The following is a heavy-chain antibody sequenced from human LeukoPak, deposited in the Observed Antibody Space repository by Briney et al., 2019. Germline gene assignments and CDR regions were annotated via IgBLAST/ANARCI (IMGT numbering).Heavy chain of an antibody. J-gene: IGHJ4*02. D-gene: IGHD1-26*01. V-gene: IGHV4-59*12. CDR1: GGSISSYY. CDR3: AREITSYSNFDH. Sequence: PSETLSLTCTVSGGSISSYYWSWIRQPPGKGLEWIGYIYYSGSTYYNPSLKSRVTISVDTSKNQFSLKLSSVTAADTAVYYCAREITSYSNFDHWGQGTLVTVSS. CDR2: IYYSGST.